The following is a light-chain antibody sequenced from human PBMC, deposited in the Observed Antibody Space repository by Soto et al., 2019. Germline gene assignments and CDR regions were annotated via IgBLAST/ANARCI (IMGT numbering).Light chain of an antibody. V-gene: IGKV2-28*01. CDR3: MQGPQTPLT. J-gene: IGKJ4*01. CDR2: LGS. Sequence: DIVMTQSPLSLPVTPGEPASISCRSSRSLLHSNGYNYLDWYLQRPGQSPQLLIYLGSNRASGVPDRFSGSGSGTEFTLQISRVEAEDVGIYYCMQGPQTPLTFGGGTKVEIK. CDR1: RSLLHSNGYNY.